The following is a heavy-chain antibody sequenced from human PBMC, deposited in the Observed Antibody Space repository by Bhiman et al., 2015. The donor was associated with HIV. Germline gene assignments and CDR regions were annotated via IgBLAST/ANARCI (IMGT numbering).Heavy chain of an antibody. J-gene: IGHJ4*02. D-gene: IGHD2-2*01. CDR2: ISYDGSSK. CDR3: ARADCRGTACCCIGY. CDR1: GFTFSSHS. Sequence: VQLVESGGGLVKPGGSLRLSCAASGFTFSSHSMTWVRQAPGKGLEWVGIISYDGSSKYHADSVKGRFTISRDNSNNTLFLQMNSLTTEDTAVYYCARADCRGTACCCIGYWGQGTLVTVSS. V-gene: IGHV3-30*03.